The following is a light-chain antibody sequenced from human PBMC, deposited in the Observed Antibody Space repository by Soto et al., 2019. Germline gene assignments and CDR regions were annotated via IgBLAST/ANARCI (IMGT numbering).Light chain of an antibody. J-gene: IGKJ1*01. CDR3: QQYNGYRTWT. CDR1: QGIRND. V-gene: IGKV1-17*01. CDR2: AAS. Sequence: DIQMTQSPSSLSASVGDRVTITCRASQGIRNDLGWYQQKPGKAPKLLIYAASTLQTGVPSRFSGSGSGTEFTLTINGLQPDDFATYYCQQYNGYRTWTFGQGTKVDI.